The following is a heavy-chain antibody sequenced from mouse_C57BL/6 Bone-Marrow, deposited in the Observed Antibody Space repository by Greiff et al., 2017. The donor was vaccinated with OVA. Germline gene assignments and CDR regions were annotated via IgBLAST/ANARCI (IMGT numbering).Heavy chain of an antibody. V-gene: IGHV5-16*01. CDR1: GFTFSDYY. J-gene: IGHJ2*01. D-gene: IGHD2-1*01. Sequence: DVQLVESEGGLVQPGSSMKLSCTASGFTFSDYYMAWVRQVPEKGLEWVANINYDGSSTYYLDSLKSRFIISRDNAKNILYLQMSSLKSEDTATYYCARDLYRNSYYFDYWGQGTTHTDSS. CDR3: ARDLYRNSYYFDY. CDR2: INYDGSST.